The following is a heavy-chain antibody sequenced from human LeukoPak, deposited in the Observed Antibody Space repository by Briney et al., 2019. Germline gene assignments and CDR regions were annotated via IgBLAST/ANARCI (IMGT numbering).Heavy chain of an antibody. D-gene: IGHD3-10*01. CDR1: GGSISSSSYY. CDR3: ASSVLWFGAPGWFDP. Sequence: SETLSLTCTVSGGSISSSSYYWGWIRQPPGKGLEWIGCIYYSGSTYYNPSLKSRVTISVDTSKNQFSLKLSSVTAADTAVYYCASSVLWFGAPGWFDPWGQGTLVTVSS. CDR2: IYYSGST. J-gene: IGHJ5*02. V-gene: IGHV4-39*01.